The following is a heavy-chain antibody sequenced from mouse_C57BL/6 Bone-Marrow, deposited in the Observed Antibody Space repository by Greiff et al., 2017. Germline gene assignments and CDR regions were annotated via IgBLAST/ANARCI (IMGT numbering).Heavy chain of an antibody. CDR2: IYPRSGNT. J-gene: IGHJ3*01. CDR3: APRQLRLFAY. V-gene: IGHV1-81*01. Sequence: VKLMESGAELARPGASVKLSCKASGYTFTSYGISWVKQRTGQGLEWIGEIYPRSGNTYYNEKFKGKATLTADKSSSTAYMELRSLTSEDSAVYFCAPRQLRLFAYWGQGTLVTVSA. CDR1: GYTFTSYG. D-gene: IGHD3-2*02.